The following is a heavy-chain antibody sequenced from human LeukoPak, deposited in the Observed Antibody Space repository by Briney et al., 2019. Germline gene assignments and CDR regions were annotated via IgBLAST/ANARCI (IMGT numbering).Heavy chain of an antibody. CDR1: SYSFTSYG. D-gene: IGHD1-26*01. J-gene: IGHJ3*02. CDR2: ISTYNGNT. Sequence: ASVKVSCKASSYSFTSYGISWVRQAPGQGLEWMGWISTYNGNTNYAQKLQGRVTMTTDTSTSTAYMELRSLRSDDTAVYYCARELLGTFDIWGQGTMVTVSS. V-gene: IGHV1-18*01. CDR3: ARELLGTFDI.